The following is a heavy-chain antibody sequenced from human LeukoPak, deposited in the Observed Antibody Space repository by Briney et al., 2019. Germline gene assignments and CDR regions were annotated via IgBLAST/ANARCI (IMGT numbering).Heavy chain of an antibody. Sequence: PSETLSLTCTVSGGSISSGSYYWNWLRHPAGQGLECIGRIYTSGSTNYNPSLKGRVTISVDTSKNHFSLKLSSVTAADTPVYYCSRDRSGSYFDYWGQGTLGTVSS. D-gene: IGHD1-26*01. V-gene: IGHV4-61*02. CDR1: GGSISSGSYY. CDR3: SRDRSGSYFDY. J-gene: IGHJ4*02. CDR2: IYTSGST.